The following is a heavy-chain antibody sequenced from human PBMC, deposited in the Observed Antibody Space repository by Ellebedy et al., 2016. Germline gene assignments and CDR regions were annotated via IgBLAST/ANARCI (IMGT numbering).Heavy chain of an antibody. CDR2: ISYDGSNK. J-gene: IGHJ4*02. D-gene: IGHD3-22*01. CDR3: AKGYYDSSGLIDY. V-gene: IGHV3-30*18. Sequence: GGSLRLSCAASGFTFSSYGMHWVRQAPGKGLEWVAVISYDGSNKYYADSVKGRFTISRDNSKNTLYLQMNSLRAEDTAVYYCAKGYYDSSGLIDYWGQGTLVTVSS. CDR1: GFTFSSYG.